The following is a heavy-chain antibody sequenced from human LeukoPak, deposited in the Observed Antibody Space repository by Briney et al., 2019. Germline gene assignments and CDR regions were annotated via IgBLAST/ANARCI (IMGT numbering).Heavy chain of an antibody. CDR1: GGSISSSNW. CDR2: IYHSGST. CDR3: ARVYGYCSSTSCSGINRWFDP. D-gene: IGHD2-2*01. V-gene: IGHV4-4*02. Sequence: SDTLSLTCAVSGGSISSSNWWSWVRQPPGKGLEWIGEIYHSGSTNYNPSLKSRVTISVDKSKNQFSLKLSSVTAADTAVYYCARVYGYCSSTSCSGINRWFDPWGQGTLVTVSS. J-gene: IGHJ5*02.